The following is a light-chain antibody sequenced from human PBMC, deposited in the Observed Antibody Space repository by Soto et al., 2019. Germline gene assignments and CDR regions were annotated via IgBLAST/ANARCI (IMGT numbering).Light chain of an antibody. Sequence: QSVLTQPASVSGSPGQSITISCTGTSSDVGGYNYVSWYQQYPGKAPKVMIYEVTNRPSGVSNRFSGSKSGNTASLTISGLQAEDEDNYYCSSYTSSSTLVVFGGGTKVTVL. J-gene: IGLJ2*01. V-gene: IGLV2-14*01. CDR2: EVT. CDR3: SSYTSSSTLVV. CDR1: SSDVGGYNY.